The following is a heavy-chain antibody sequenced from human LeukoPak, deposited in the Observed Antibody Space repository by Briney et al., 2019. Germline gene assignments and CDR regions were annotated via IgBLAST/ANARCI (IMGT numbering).Heavy chain of an antibody. J-gene: IGHJ5*02. CDR1: GYSISSGYY. V-gene: IGHV4-38-2*01. CDR2: IYHSGST. Sequence: PSETLSLTCAVSGYSISSGYYWGWIRQPPGKGLEWIGSIYHSGSTYYNPSLKSRVTISVDTSKNQFSLKLSSVTAADTAVYYCARHSLIRNDNXFDPXXQGTLVTVS. D-gene: IGHD2-21*01. CDR3: ARHSLIRNDNXFDP.